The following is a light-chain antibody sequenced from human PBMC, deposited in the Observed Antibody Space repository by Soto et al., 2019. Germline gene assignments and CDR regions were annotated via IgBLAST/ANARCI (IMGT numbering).Light chain of an antibody. Sequence: DIQMTQSPSTLSASVGDRVTITCRASQTISIYLAWCQQRPGEAPKLLIYDASTLESGVPARFSGSGSGTAFTLPFSAPQSDGFATYDCQQYSSPSQTFGQVNKVEIQ. CDR3: QQYSSPSQT. J-gene: IGKJ1*01. V-gene: IGKV1-5*01. CDR1: QTISIY. CDR2: DAS.